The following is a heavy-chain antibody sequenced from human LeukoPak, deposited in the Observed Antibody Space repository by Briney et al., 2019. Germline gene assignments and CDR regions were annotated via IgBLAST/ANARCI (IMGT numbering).Heavy chain of an antibody. V-gene: IGHV1-2*02. CDR1: GHTFTGYY. Sequence: VASVKVSCKASGHTFTGYYMHWVRQAPGQGLEWMGWINPNSGGTNYAQKFQGRVTMTRDTSISTAYMELSRLRSDDTAVYYCARELLDCTNGVCYWSFDYWGQGTLVTVSS. CDR2: INPNSGGT. J-gene: IGHJ4*02. CDR3: ARELLDCTNGVCYWSFDY. D-gene: IGHD2-8*01.